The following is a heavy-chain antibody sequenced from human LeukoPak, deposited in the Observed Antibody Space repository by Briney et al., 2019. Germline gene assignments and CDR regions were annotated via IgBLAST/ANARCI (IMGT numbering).Heavy chain of an antibody. J-gene: IGHJ5*02. D-gene: IGHD6-13*01. Sequence: GGSLRLSCAASGFTVSSNYVSWVRQAPGKGLEWVSVIYSGGSTYYADSVKGRFAISRDNSKNTLYLQMNSLRAEDTAVYYCASKLAAAGFDPWGQGTLVTVSS. CDR2: IYSGGST. CDR1: GFTVSSNY. V-gene: IGHV3-66*01. CDR3: ASKLAAAGFDP.